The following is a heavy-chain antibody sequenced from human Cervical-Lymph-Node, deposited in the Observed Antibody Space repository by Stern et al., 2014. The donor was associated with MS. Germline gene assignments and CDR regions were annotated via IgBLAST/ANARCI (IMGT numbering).Heavy chain of an antibody. CDR2: IIPMLGLP. J-gene: IGHJ5*02. Sequence: QMQLVQSGAEVKKPGSSVNVSCKASGGTFSSSYAITWMRQAPRQGLEWMGRIIPMLGLPNYAQKFQGRVTITADTSTSTAYMELSSLRSEDTAVYYCARGVVTNRAAATLHNLFEPWGQGTLVTVSS. CDR1: GGTFSSSYA. CDR3: ARGVVTNRAAATLHNLFEP. V-gene: IGHV1-69*09. D-gene: IGHD2-15*01.